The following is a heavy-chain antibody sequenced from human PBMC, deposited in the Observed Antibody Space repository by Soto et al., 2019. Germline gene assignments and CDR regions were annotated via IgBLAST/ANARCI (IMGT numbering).Heavy chain of an antibody. V-gene: IGHV1-69*13. D-gene: IGHD3-10*01. CDR1: GGTFSSYA. Sequence: ASVKVSCKASGGTFSSYAISWVRQAPGQGLGWMGGIIPIFGTANYAQKFQGRVTITADESTSTAYMELSSLRSEDTAVYYCATLGSYGSGSYYFDYWGQGTLVTSPQ. CDR2: IIPIFGTA. CDR3: ATLGSYGSGSYYFDY. J-gene: IGHJ4*02.